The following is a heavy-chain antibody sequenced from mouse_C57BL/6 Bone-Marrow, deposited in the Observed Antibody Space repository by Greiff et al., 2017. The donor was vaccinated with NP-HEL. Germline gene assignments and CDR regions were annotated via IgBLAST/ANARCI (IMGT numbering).Heavy chain of an antibody. D-gene: IGHD1-1*01. CDR3: AITTVVADYAMDY. Sequence: VQLQQSGPELVKPGASVKISCKASGYTFTDYYMNWVKQSHGKSLEWIGDINPNNGGTSYNQKFKGKATLTVDKSSSTAYMELRSLTSEDSAVYYCAITTVVADYAMDYWGQGTSVTGSS. CDR1: GYTFTDYY. J-gene: IGHJ4*01. V-gene: IGHV1-26*01. CDR2: INPNNGGT.